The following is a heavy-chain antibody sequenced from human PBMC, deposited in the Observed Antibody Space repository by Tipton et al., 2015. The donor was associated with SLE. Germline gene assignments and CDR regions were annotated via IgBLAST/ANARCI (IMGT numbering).Heavy chain of an antibody. Sequence: TLSLTCIVSGGSIKNHYWSWIRQAPGMGLEWIGYIYYSGGTNYNPSLKSRVTMSVDTSKNQFSLKLTSLTAADTALYYCVRMAYYFDSRGYSYYFDYWGQGSLVTVSS. CDR2: IYYSGGT. D-gene: IGHD3-22*01. CDR3: VRMAYYFDSRGYSYYFDY. V-gene: IGHV4-59*11. CDR1: GGSIKNHY. J-gene: IGHJ4*02.